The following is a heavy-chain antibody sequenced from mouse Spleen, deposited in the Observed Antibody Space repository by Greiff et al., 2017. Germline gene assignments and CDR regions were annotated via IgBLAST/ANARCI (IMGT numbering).Heavy chain of an antibody. D-gene: IGHD1-1*01. CDR2: IDPEDGDT. CDR1: GFNIKDYY. Sequence: VQLKQSGAELVRPGASVKLSCTASGFNIKDYYMHWVKQRPEQGLEWIGRIDPEDGDTEYAPKFQGKATMTADTSSNTAYLQLSSLTSEDTAVYYCTTYYGSSYNFDYWGQGTTLTVSS. CDR3: TTYYGSSYNFDY. J-gene: IGHJ2*01. V-gene: IGHV14-1*01.